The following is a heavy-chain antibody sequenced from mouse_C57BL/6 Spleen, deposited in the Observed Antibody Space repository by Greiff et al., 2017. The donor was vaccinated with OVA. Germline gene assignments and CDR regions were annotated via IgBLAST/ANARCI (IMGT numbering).Heavy chain of an antibody. CDR1: GFTFSSYA. Sequence: EVKVVESGGGLVKPGGSLKLSCAASGFTFSSYAMSWVRQTPEKRLEWVATISDGGSYTYYPDNVKGRFTISRDNVKNNLYLQMSHLKSEDTAMYYCASLADYWGQGTTLTVSS. V-gene: IGHV5-4*03. J-gene: IGHJ2*01. CDR2: ISDGGSYT. CDR3: ASLADY.